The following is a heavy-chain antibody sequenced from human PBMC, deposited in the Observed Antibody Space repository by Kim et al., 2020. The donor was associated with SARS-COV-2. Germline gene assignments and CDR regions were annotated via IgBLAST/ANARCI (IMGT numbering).Heavy chain of an antibody. J-gene: IGHJ4*02. V-gene: IGHV1-2*02. Sequence: ASVKVSCKSSGYIFTDYYIHWVRQAPGQGLEWMGWINPNSGGTNYAQNFQGRVTLTRDTSISTAYMELSRLRSDDTAVYFCARPGYSSNWLPDYWGQGTL. CDR3: ARPGYSSNWLPDY. CDR2: INPNSGGT. CDR1: GYIFTDYY. D-gene: IGHD6-13*01.